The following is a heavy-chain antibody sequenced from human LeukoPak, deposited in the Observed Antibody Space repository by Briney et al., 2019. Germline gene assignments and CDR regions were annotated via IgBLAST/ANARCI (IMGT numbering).Heavy chain of an antibody. Sequence: GESLKISCKGSGYSFTNYWIAWVRQRPGKGLEWMGIIYPGDSNTRYDPSFQGQVTISADKSISTAYLQWSSLKASDTAMYYCARQIDGRRAFDIWGQGTMVTVSS. CDR1: GYSFTNYW. V-gene: IGHV5-51*01. CDR2: IYPGDSNT. CDR3: ARQIDGRRAFDI. J-gene: IGHJ3*02.